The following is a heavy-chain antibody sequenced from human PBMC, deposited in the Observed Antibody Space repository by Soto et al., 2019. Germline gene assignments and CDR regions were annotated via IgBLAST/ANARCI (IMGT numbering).Heavy chain of an antibody. V-gene: IGHV4-39*01. CDR1: GGSISDDTYY. CDR3: AILDCPSPGCVLLDS. J-gene: IGHJ5*01. Sequence: SSETLSLTCTVSGGSISDDTYYWGWIRQPPGKGLEWIGSIYYSGTSSYNPSLESRVTMSVDTSKKQLSLRLRSVTATDTAVYYSAILDCPSPGCVLLDSWGHGTLVAAYS. D-gene: IGHD2-21*01. CDR2: IYYSGTS.